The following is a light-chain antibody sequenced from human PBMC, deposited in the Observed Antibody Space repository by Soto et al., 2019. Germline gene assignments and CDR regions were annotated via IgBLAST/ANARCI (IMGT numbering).Light chain of an antibody. CDR2: DVT. CDR1: TSDVGGYNH. V-gene: IGLV2-14*03. Sequence: QSALTQPASVSGSPGQSITICCTGTTSDVGGYNHVSWYQQHPGKAPKLMIYDVTNRPSGVSNRFSGSKSGNTASLTISGLQAEDEADYYCSSSNNTDTMVFGRGTKLTVL. CDR3: SSSNNTDTMV. J-gene: IGLJ2*01.